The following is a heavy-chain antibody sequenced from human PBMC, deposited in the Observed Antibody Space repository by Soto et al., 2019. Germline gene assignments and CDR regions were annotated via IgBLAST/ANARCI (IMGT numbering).Heavy chain of an antibody. J-gene: IGHJ4*02. CDR1: VFTFSSYS. CDR3: ARPGDYDFWSGYL. CDR2: ISSSSSFI. D-gene: IGHD3-3*01. V-gene: IGHV3-21*01. Sequence: GGALRLSCAASVFTFSSYSMNWVRQAPGKGLEWVSSISSSSSFIYYADSVKGRFTVSRDNAKNSLYLQMNSLRAEDTAVYYCARPGDYDFWSGYLWGQGTLVTVSS.